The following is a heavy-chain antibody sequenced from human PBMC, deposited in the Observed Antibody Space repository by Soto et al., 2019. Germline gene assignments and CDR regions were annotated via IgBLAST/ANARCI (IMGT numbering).Heavy chain of an antibody. J-gene: IGHJ6*02. D-gene: IGHD3-9*01. V-gene: IGHV1-2*04. CDR3: ARGEVGILTGYFPDYYGMDV. Sequence: ASVTVSCKASGYTFTGYYMHWVRQAPGQGLEWMGWINPNSGGTNYAQKFQGWVTMTRDTSISTAYMELSRLRSDDTAVYYCARGEVGILTGYFPDYYGMDVWGQGTTVTVSS. CDR2: INPNSGGT. CDR1: GYTFTGYY.